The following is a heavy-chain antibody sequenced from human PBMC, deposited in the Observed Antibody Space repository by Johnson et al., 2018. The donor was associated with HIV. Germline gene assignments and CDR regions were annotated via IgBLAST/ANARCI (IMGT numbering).Heavy chain of an antibody. CDR3: AKDSQGLRAFDI. D-gene: IGHD6-25*01. CDR2: ISYDGSNK. CDR1: GFTFSSYG. Sequence: QVQLVESGGGLLPPGGSLKLSCAASGFTFSSYGMHWVRQAPGKGLEWVAVISYDGSNKYYAASVKGRFTISRDNSKNTLYLQMNSLRAEDTAVYYCAKDSQGLRAFDIWGQGTMVTVSS. J-gene: IGHJ3*02. V-gene: IGHV3-30*18.